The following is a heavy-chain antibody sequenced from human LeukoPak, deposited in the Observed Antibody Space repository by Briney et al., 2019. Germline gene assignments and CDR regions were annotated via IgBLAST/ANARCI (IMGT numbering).Heavy chain of an antibody. CDR2: ISAGGGST. CDR3: ARVAGWHWFDP. J-gene: IGHJ5*02. CDR1: GFTFSTYA. Sequence: GSLRLSCAASGFTFSTYAMNWVRQAPGKGLEWVSAISAGGGSTYYADSVKGRFTISRDNSKNTLYLQMNSLRAEDTALYYCARVAGWHWFDPWGQGTLVTVSS. D-gene: IGHD6-19*01. V-gene: IGHV3-23*01.